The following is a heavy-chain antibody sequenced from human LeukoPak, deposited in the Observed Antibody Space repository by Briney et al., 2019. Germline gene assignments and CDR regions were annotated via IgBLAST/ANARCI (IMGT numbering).Heavy chain of an antibody. CDR2: ISSNSYI. D-gene: IGHD3-22*01. Sequence: GGSLRLSCAASGFTFSSYNMNWVRQAPGKGLEWVSSISSNSYIYYADSVKGRFTISRDNAKNSLYLQMNSLRAEDTAVYYCARGSPYYYDSRGYYQAYDYWGQGTLVTVSS. V-gene: IGHV3-21*01. CDR1: GFTFSSYN. CDR3: ARGSPYYYDSRGYYQAYDY. J-gene: IGHJ4*02.